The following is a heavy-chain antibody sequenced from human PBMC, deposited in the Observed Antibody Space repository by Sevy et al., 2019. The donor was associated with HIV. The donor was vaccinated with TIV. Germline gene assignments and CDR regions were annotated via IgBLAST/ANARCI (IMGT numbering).Heavy chain of an antibody. CDR2: ISWNSRNI. V-gene: IGHV3-9*01. J-gene: IGHJ6*02. D-gene: IGHD2-21*01. CDR1: GFPFNDHA. Sequence: GGSLRLSCAASGFPFNDHAMHWVRQVPGKGLEWVSGISWNSRNIGYADSVKGRFTISRDNASHFVYLEMNSLRPEDTALYYCAKDINRACDGVNCYSYYYYFYGLDVWGQGTTVTVSS. CDR3: AKDINRACDGVNCYSYYYYFYGLDV.